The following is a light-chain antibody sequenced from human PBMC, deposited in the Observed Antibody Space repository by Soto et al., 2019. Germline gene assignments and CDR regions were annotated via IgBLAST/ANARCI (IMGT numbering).Light chain of an antibody. V-gene: IGLV2-8*01. J-gene: IGLJ3*02. CDR1: SSDVGGYNY. CDR2: EVS. CDR3: NSYAGSNNWV. Sequence: QSALTQPPSASGSPGQSVTISCTGTSSDVGGYNYVSWYQQHPGKAPKLMIYEVSKRPSGVPDRFSGSKSGKTASLTVSGLQAEDEADYYCNSYAGSNNWVFGGGTQLTVL.